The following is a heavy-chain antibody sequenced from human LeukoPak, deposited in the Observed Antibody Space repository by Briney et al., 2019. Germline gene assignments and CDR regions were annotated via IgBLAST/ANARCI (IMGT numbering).Heavy chain of an antibody. CDR3: AATGR. CDR2: INETGDS. V-gene: IGHV3-69-1*02. CDR1: GLALRNYH. J-gene: IGHJ4*02. Sequence: GGSLRLSCVGSGLALRNYHVTWVRHAPGKGLEWVADINETGDSHYADSVKGRFTISRENAKNSVYLQMSSLRADDTAVYYCAATGRWGQGTLVAVSS.